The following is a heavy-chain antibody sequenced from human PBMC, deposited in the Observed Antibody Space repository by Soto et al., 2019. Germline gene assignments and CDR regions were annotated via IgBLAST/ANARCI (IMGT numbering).Heavy chain of an antibody. D-gene: IGHD6-6*01. J-gene: IGHJ3*02. CDR3: AKAPSPGAFDI. Sequence: GGSLRLSCAASGFTFSIYSMNWVRQAPGKGLEWVSYIMPGSSHIFYADSVKGRFTISRDNAKNSLYLQMNSLRAEDTAVYYCAKAPSPGAFDIWGQGTMVTVSS. V-gene: IGHV3-48*01. CDR1: GFTFSIYS. CDR2: IMPGSSHI.